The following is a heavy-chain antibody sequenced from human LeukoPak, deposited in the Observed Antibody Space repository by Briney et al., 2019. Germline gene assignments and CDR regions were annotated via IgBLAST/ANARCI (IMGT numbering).Heavy chain of an antibody. Sequence: GGSLRLSCAASGFTFGSYGMHWVRQAPGKGLEWVSTISGSGGSTYNADSVKCRFTISRDNSKNTLYLQINSLRAEDTAVYYCARALPTSAWNFDNWGQGTLVTVSS. D-gene: IGHD6-19*01. CDR3: ARALPTSAWNFDN. V-gene: IGHV3-23*01. CDR1: GFTFGSYG. J-gene: IGHJ4*02. CDR2: ISGSGGST.